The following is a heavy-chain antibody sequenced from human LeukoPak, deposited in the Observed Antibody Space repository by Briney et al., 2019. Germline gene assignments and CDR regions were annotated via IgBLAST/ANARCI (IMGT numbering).Heavy chain of an antibody. Sequence: GGSLRLSCAASGFTFSSYGMHWVRQAPGKGLEWVAVIWYDGSNKYYADSVKGRFTISRDNSKNTLYLQMNSLRAEDTAVYYCARAGVDTAMVGAFDIWGQGTMVTVSS. D-gene: IGHD5-18*01. CDR3: ARAGVDTAMVGAFDI. J-gene: IGHJ3*02. V-gene: IGHV3-33*01. CDR2: IWYDGSNK. CDR1: GFTFSSYG.